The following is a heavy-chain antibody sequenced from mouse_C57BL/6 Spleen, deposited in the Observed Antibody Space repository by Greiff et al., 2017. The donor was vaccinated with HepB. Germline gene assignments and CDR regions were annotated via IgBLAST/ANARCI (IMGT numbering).Heavy chain of an antibody. Sequence: QVQLQQSGAELVKPGASVKISCKASGYAFSSYWMNWVKQRPGKGLEWIGQIYPGDGDTNYNGKFKGKATLTADKSSSTAYMQLSSLTSEDSAVYFCARWGWDPLYAMDYWGQGTSVTVSS. CDR2: IYPGDGDT. V-gene: IGHV1-80*01. J-gene: IGHJ4*01. CDR3: ARWGWDPLYAMDY. CDR1: GYAFSSYW. D-gene: IGHD4-1*01.